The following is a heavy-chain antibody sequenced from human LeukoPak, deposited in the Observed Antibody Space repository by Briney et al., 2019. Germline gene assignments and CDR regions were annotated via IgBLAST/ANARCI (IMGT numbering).Heavy chain of an antibody. J-gene: IGHJ4*02. D-gene: IGHD6-13*01. CDR2: INPYRGGT. CDR3: ARALGAAALYYFDY. CDR1: GYTVTDYF. V-gene: IGHV1-2*02. Sequence: ASVKVSCKASGYTVTDYFMHWVRQAPGQGLEWMGWINPYRGGTDYAQKFQGRVTMTADTSISTVYMELSRLTSDDTAVYYCARALGAAALYYFDYWGQGTLVTVSS.